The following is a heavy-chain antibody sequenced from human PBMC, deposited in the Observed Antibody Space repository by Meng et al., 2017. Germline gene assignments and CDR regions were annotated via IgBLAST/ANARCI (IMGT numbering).Heavy chain of an antibody. Sequence: EVQVVESGGGLVQPGGSLRLSCAASGFTFSSYAMSWVRQAPGKGLEWVSAISGSGGSTYYADSVKGRFTISRDNSKNTLYLRMNSLRAEDTAVYYCAKRDILTGYNDYWGQGTLVTVSS. CDR2: ISGSGGST. J-gene: IGHJ4*02. CDR3: AKRDILTGYNDY. V-gene: IGHV3-23*04. CDR1: GFTFSSYA. D-gene: IGHD3-9*01.